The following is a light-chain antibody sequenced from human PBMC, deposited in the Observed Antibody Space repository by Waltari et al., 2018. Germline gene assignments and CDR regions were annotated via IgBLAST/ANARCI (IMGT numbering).Light chain of an antibody. Sequence: LTQPRSVSVAPGETASITCGGDNIGSYSVHWYQQKPGQAPVLVIFYDSDRPSGIPARFSGSNSGNTATLTITSVEAGDEARYYCQVWHADIDPGVFGTGTEVTVL. V-gene: IGLV3-21*04. CDR2: YDS. J-gene: IGLJ1*01. CDR3: QVWHADIDPGV. CDR1: NIGSYS.